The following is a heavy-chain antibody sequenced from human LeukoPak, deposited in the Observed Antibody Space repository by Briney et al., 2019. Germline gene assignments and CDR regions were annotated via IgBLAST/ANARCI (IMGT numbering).Heavy chain of an antibody. CDR1: GYTFTKFG. V-gene: IGHV1-18*01. CDR2: ISAYNGNT. J-gene: IGHJ4*02. D-gene: IGHD6-13*01. Sequence: GASVKVSCKASGYTFTKFGISWVRQAPGQGLEWMGWISAYNGNTNYEQKVQGRVTMTTDTSTGTAYMELRSLRSVDTAVYHCARDSPYSSSSLGFDYWGQGTLVTVSS. CDR3: ARDSPYSSSSLGFDY.